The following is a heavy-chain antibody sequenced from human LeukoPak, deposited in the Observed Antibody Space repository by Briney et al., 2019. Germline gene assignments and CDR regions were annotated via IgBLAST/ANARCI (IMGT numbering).Heavy chain of an antibody. Sequence: SETLSLTCTVSGASISSFHWTWIRQPAGKGLEWIGYIYYSGSTNYNPSLKSRVTISVDTSKNQFSLKLSSVTAADTAVYYCARDNRIVGATGAFDIWGQGTMVTVSS. J-gene: IGHJ3*02. CDR3: ARDNRIVGATGAFDI. CDR2: IYYSGST. V-gene: IGHV4-59*01. CDR1: GASISSFH. D-gene: IGHD1-26*01.